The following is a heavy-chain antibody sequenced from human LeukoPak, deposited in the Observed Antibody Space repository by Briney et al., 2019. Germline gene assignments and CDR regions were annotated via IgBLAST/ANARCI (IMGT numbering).Heavy chain of an antibody. CDR1: GGSISIYY. CDR2: IYYSGST. V-gene: IGHV4-59*01. J-gene: IGHJ4*02. D-gene: IGHD3-10*01. Sequence: SETLSLTCTVSGGSISIYYWSWIRQPPGKGLEWIGYIYYSGSTNYNPSLKSRVTISVDTSKNQFSLKLSSVTAADTAVYYCARLGYGSGSYPRYWGQGTLVTVSS. CDR3: ARLGYGSGSYPRY.